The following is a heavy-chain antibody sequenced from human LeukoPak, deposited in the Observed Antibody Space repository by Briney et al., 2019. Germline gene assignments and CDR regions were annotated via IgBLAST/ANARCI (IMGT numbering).Heavy chain of an antibody. Sequence: HPGGSLRLSCAASGFTFSSYAMRWVRQASGKGLEWVAVISYDGSNKYYADSVKGRFTISRDNSKNTLYLQMNSLRAEDTAVYYCARSQGYGSGSSLDYWGQGTLVTVSS. CDR3: ARSQGYGSGSSLDY. J-gene: IGHJ4*02. V-gene: IGHV3-30*04. CDR1: GFTFSSYA. CDR2: ISYDGSNK. D-gene: IGHD3-10*01.